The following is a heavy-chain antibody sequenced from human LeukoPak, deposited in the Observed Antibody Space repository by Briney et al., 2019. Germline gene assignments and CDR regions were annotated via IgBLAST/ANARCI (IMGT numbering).Heavy chain of an antibody. CDR3: ARHDAVPVIRRGFDL. D-gene: IGHD2-2*01. CDR1: SGSLINYY. V-gene: IGHV4-59*08. CDR2: ILYSGAT. Sequence: PSETLSLTFTVSSGSLINYYWIWIRQPPGKGLEWVGYILYSGATYYKPSLDNRVTISVDTSNNQFSLNLKFVTAADTAVYFCARHDAVPVIRRGFDLWGQGTLVTVSS. J-gene: IGHJ5*02.